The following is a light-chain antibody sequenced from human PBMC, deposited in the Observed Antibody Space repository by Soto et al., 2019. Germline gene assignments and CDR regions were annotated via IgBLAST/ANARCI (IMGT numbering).Light chain of an antibody. Sequence: DIQMTQSPSSLSASTGDRVTITCRASQTIATYLNWYQQKPGQAPKLLMYAASTLQTGVPSRFSGSGSGTDFTLILSNLQPEDFATYYCQQSYSTPLTFGGGTKVEIK. CDR2: AAS. CDR1: QTIATY. J-gene: IGKJ4*01. V-gene: IGKV1-39*01. CDR3: QQSYSTPLT.